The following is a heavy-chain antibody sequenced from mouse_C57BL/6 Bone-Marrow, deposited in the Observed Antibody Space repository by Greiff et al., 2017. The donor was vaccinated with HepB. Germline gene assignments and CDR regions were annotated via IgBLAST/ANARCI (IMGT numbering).Heavy chain of an antibody. D-gene: IGHD2-4*01. CDR1: GYTFTSYW. CDR2: IHPNSGST. CDR3: ARGVIYYDYDKVYFDY. V-gene: IGHV1-64*01. Sequence: QVQLQQPGAELVKPGASVKLSCKASGYTFTSYWMHWVKQRPGQGLEWIGMIHPNSGSTNYNEKFKSKATLTVDKSSSTAYMQLSSLTSEDSAVYYCARGVIYYDYDKVYFDYWGQGTTLTVSS. J-gene: IGHJ2*01.